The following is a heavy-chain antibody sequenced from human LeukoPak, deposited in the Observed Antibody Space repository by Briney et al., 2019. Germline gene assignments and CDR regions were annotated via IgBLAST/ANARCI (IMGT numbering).Heavy chain of an antibody. J-gene: IGHJ4*02. V-gene: IGHV4-59*01. CDR1: GGSISSYY. CDR2: IYYNGST. D-gene: IGHD6-19*01. CDR3: ARISQSWVAALYYFDY. Sequence: SETLSLTCTVSGGSISSYYWSWIRQPPGKGLEWIGYIYYNGSTNYNPSLKSRVTISVDTSKNQFSLKLSSVTAADTAVYYCARISQSWVAALYYFDYWGQGTLVTVSS.